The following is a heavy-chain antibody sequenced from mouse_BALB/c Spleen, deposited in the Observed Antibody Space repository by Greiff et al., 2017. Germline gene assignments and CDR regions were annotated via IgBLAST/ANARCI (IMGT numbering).Heavy chain of an antibody. CDR2: ISSGSSTI. V-gene: IGHV5-17*02. CDR1: GFTFSSFG. J-gene: IGHJ3*01. Sequence: EVMLVESGGGLVQPGGSRKLSCAASGFTFSSFGMHWVRQAPEKGLEWVAYISSGSSTIYYADTVKGRFTISRDNPKNTLFLQMTSLRSEDTAMYYCARGEYGNPWFAYWGQGTLVTVSA. D-gene: IGHD2-10*02. CDR3: ARGEYGNPWFAY.